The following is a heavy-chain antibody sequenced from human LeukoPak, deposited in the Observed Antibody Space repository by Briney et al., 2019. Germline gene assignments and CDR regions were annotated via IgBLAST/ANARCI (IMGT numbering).Heavy chain of an antibody. Sequence: KPSETLSLTCAVYGGSFSGYYWSWIRQPPGKGLEWIGSIYYSGSSYYNPSLKSRVTISVDTSKNQFALKVNSVTAADTAVYYCVRNVVVPAAPSDYWGQGTLVTVSS. CDR2: IYYSGSS. D-gene: IGHD2-2*01. CDR3: VRNVVVPAAPSDY. CDR1: GGSFSGYY. V-gene: IGHV4-34*01. J-gene: IGHJ4*02.